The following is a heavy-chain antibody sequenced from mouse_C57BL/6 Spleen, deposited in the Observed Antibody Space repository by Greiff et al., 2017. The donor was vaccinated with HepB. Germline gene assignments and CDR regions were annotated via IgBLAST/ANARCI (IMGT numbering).Heavy chain of an antibody. CDR1: GFTFSDYG. CDR2: ISSGSSTI. V-gene: IGHV5-17*01. Sequence: DVKLVESGGGLVKPGGSLKLSCAASGFTFSDYGMHWVRQAPEKGLEWVAYISSGSSTIYYADTVKGRFTTSRDNAKNTLFLQMTSLRSEDTAMYYCARRYYGSSFDYWGQGTTLTVSS. D-gene: IGHD1-1*01. J-gene: IGHJ2*01. CDR3: ARRYYGSSFDY.